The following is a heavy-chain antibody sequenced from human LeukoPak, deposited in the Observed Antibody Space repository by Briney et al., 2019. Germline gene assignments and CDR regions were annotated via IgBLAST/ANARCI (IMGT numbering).Heavy chain of an antibody. CDR1: DDSITMYY. J-gene: IGHJ4*02. D-gene: IGHD2-15*01. CDR2: IHSSGTT. V-gene: IGHV4-59*01. Sequence: SETLSLTCTVSDDSITMYYWTWIRQPPGKGLEWIGYIHSSGTTDYNPSLESRVTISVDTSKNQFSLRLNSLTAADTAVYYCAKDGPIGPWGQGTLVTVSS. CDR3: AKDGPIGP.